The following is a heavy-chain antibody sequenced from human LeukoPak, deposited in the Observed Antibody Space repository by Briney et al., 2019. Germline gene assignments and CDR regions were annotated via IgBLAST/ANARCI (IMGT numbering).Heavy chain of an antibody. D-gene: IGHD5-18*01. CDR2: IYHSGST. V-gene: IGHV4-38-2*02. Sequence: PSETLSLTCAVSGYSISSGYYWGWIRQPPGKGLEWIGSIYHSGSTYYNPSLKSRVTISVDTSKSQFSLKLSSVTAADTAVYYCARDGLSERYSYGFHYFDYWGQGTLVTVSS. CDR1: GYSISSGYY. CDR3: ARDGLSERYSYGFHYFDY. J-gene: IGHJ4*02.